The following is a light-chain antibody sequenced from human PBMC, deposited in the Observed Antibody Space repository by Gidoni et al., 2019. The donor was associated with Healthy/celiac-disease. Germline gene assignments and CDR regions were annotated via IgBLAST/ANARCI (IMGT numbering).Light chain of an antibody. CDR3: QSYDSSLSGSYV. Sequence: HSVLPPPPSVSWPPGQAVTITCTGSSSNIRAGYDVHWYQQLPVTAPKLLIYGNSTRPSGVPDRFSGSKSGTSASRAISGLKAEDEAEYYCQSYDSSLSGSYVFGTGTKVTVL. CDR2: GNS. J-gene: IGLJ1*01. V-gene: IGLV1-40*01. CDR1: SSNIRAGYD.